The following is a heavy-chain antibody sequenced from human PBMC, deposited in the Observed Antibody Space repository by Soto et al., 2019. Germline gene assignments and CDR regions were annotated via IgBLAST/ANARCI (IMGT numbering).Heavy chain of an antibody. D-gene: IGHD2-2*01. V-gene: IGHV1-3*01. Sequence: QVQLVQSGAEVKKPGASVKVSCKASGYTFTSYAMHWVRQAPGQRLEWMGWINAGNGNTKYSQKFQGRVTITRDTSASTANMELSSLRSEDTAVYYCARSPPSPMDYYGMDVWGQGTTVTVSS. J-gene: IGHJ6*02. CDR2: INAGNGNT. CDR3: ARSPPSPMDYYGMDV. CDR1: GYTFTSYA.